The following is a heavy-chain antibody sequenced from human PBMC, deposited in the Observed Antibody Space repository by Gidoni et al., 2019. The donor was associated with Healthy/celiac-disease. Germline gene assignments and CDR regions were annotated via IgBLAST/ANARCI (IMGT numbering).Heavy chain of an antibody. D-gene: IGHD3-22*01. CDR3: ARGPVYYDSSGYYNHDAFDI. CDR2: IIPIFGTA. J-gene: IGHJ3*02. Sequence: QAQLVQSGAEVKKPGSSVKVSCKASGGTFSSYAISWVRQAPGQGLEWMGGIIPIFGTANYAQKFQGRVTITADESTSTAYMELSSLRSEDTAVYYCARGPVYYDSSGYYNHDAFDIWGQGTMVTVSS. V-gene: IGHV1-69*01. CDR1: GGTFSSYA.